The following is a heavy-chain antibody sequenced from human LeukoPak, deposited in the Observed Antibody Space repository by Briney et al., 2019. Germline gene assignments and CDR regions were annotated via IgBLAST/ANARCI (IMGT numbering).Heavy chain of an antibody. J-gene: IGHJ4*02. Sequence: QSGGSLRLSCAASGFTFSSYAMSWVRQAPGKGLEWVSAISGSGGSTYYADSVKGRFTISRDNSKNTLYLQMNSLRAEDTAVYYCAKESWDIVVVPAAILDYWGQGTLVTVSS. CDR1: GFTFSSYA. CDR3: AKESWDIVVVPAAILDY. CDR2: ISGSGGST. D-gene: IGHD2-2*02. V-gene: IGHV3-23*01.